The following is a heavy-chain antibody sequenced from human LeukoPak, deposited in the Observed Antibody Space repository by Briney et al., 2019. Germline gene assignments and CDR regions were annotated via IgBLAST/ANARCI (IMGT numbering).Heavy chain of an antibody. CDR2: IRSKANSYAT. V-gene: IGHV3-73*01. J-gene: IGHJ4*02. CDR1: GFTFSGSA. Sequence: GGSLRLSCAASGFTFSGSAMHWVRQASGKGLEWVGRIRSKANSYATAYAASVKGRFTISRDDSKNTAYLQMNSLKIEDTAVYYCTRLRRWDSSGYYDYWGQGTLVTVSS. D-gene: IGHD3-22*01. CDR3: TRLRRWDSSGYYDY.